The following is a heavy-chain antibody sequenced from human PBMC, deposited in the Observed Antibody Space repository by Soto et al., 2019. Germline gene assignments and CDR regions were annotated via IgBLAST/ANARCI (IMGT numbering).Heavy chain of an antibody. Sequence: PGGSLRLSCAASGFTFSSYGMHWVRQAPGKGLEWVAVISYDGSNKYYADSVKGRFTISRDNSKNTLYLQMNSLRAEDTAVYYCAKEKLAYCGGDCYTFFDYWGQGTLVTVSS. J-gene: IGHJ4*02. V-gene: IGHV3-30*18. CDR1: GFTFSSYG. D-gene: IGHD2-21*02. CDR2: ISYDGSNK. CDR3: AKEKLAYCGGDCYTFFDY.